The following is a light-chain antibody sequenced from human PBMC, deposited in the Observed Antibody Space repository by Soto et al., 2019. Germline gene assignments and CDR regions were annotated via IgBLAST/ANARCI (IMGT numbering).Light chain of an antibody. CDR3: EQDGGSPPYT. CDR2: GAS. V-gene: IGKV3-20*01. J-gene: IGKJ2*01. Sequence: EIVLTQSPGTLSLSPGERATLSCRASQSVSSRYLAWYQQKPGQPPMLLIYGASNMATGIPDRFSGSGSGTDFTITISRLEPEDLAVYYCEQDGGSPPYTFGQGTKLEIK. CDR1: QSVSSRY.